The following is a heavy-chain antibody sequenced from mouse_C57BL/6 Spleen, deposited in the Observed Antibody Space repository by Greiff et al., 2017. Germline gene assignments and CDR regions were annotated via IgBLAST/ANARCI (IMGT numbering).Heavy chain of an antibody. Sequence: VQLQESGAELARPGASVKLSCKASGYTFTSYGISWVKQRTGQGLEWIGEIYPRSGNTYYNEKFKGKATLTADKSSSTAYMELRSLTSEDSAVYFCARYYDYDGWYFDVWGTGTTGTVSS. V-gene: IGHV1-81*01. CDR1: GYTFTSYG. J-gene: IGHJ1*03. CDR3: ARYYDYDGWYFDV. D-gene: IGHD2-4*01. CDR2: IYPRSGNT.